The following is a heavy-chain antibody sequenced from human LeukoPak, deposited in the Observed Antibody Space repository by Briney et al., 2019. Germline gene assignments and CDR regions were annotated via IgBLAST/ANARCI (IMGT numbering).Heavy chain of an antibody. V-gene: IGHV3-23*01. CDR3: AKDLYSNYGPADY. CDR1: GFNFNNYA. J-gene: IGHJ4*02. D-gene: IGHD4-11*01. CDR2: ISVTGGDT. Sequence: GGSLRLSCAASGFNFNNYAMSWVRQAPGKGLEWVSTISVTGGDTEYAHSVRGRFTISRDNSRNTLYLQMNSLRAEDTAVYYCAKDLYSNYGPADYWGQGNLVTVSS.